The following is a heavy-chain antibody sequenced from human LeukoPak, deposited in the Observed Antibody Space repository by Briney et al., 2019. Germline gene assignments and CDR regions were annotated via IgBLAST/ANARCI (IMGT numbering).Heavy chain of an antibody. D-gene: IGHD3-10*01. V-gene: IGHV3-23*01. CDR1: GFPFSIHG. CDR3: AKDRRAGSYDY. Sequence: GGSLRLSCAGSGFPFSIHGMNWVRQAPGKGLEWVSGISPGGGPTYYADSVKGRFTISRDDSKNTLYLQMNNLRAEDTAVYYCAKDRRAGSYDYWGQGTLVTVSS. CDR2: ISPGGGPT. J-gene: IGHJ4*02.